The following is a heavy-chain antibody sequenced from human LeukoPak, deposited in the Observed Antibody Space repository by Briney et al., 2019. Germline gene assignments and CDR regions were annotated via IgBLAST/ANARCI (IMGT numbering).Heavy chain of an antibody. CDR2: VYYTGST. J-gene: IGHJ4*02. D-gene: IGHD7-27*01. Sequence: SETLSLTCTVSGDFITAYYWSWIRQPPGKGLEWIGYVYYTGSTEYNPSLRSRVTISLEMSKHQFSLDLTSVTAADTAVYYCATNTGTVFDYWGQGTLVTVSS. V-gene: IGHV4-59*01. CDR1: GDFITAYY. CDR3: ATNTGTVFDY.